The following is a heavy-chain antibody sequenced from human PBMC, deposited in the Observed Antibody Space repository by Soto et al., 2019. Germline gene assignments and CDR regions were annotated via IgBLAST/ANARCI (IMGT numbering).Heavy chain of an antibody. J-gene: IGHJ6*02. D-gene: IGHD4-17*01. V-gene: IGHV4-34*01. CDR3: ASRGPTIGRTDDYGDYDPLYYYGMDL. CDR1: GGSFSGYY. Sequence: PSETLSLTCAVYGGSFSGYYWSWIRQPPGKGLEWIGEINHSGSTNYNPSLKSRVTISVDTSKNQFSLKLSSVTAADTAVYYCASRGPTIGRTDDYGDYDPLYYYGMDLWGQGTTVTVSS. CDR2: INHSGST.